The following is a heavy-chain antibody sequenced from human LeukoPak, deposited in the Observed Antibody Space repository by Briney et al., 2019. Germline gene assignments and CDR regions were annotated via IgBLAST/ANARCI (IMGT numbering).Heavy chain of an antibody. CDR3: ARGPPIYDSSGYYYFDY. CDR1: GGSFSGYY. J-gene: IGHJ4*02. CDR2: INHSGST. V-gene: IGHV4-34*01. Sequence: PSETLSLTCAAYGGSFSGYYWSWIRQPPGKGLEWIGEINHSGSTNYNPSLKSRVTISVDTSKNQFSLKLSSVTAADTAVYYCARGPPIYDSSGYYYFDYWGQGTLVTVSS. D-gene: IGHD3-22*01.